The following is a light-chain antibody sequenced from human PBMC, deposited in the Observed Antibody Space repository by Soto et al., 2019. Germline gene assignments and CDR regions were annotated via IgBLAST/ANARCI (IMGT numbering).Light chain of an antibody. CDR2: AAS. V-gene: IGKV3-20*01. Sequence: EVVLTQSPGTLSLSPGDRATLSCRASQSVSSNYLAWYQQKPGQAPRLLMYAASSRATSIPDRFSGGGSGTDFTLTISRLEPEDFAVYYCQQYGSSPRTFGQGTELEIK. CDR1: QSVSSNY. J-gene: IGKJ2*01. CDR3: QQYGSSPRT.